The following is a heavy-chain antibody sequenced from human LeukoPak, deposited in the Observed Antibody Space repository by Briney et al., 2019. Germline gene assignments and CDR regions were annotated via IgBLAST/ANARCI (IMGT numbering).Heavy chain of an antibody. Sequence: GASVKVSCKASGYSLTNCHMHWVRQAPGQGLEWMGIINPSGGSTSYAQKFQGRVTMTRDTSTSTVYMELSSLRSEDTAVYYCARDNTVVGPFDYWGQGTLVTVSS. V-gene: IGHV1-46*01. CDR1: GYSLTNCH. CDR2: INPSGGST. CDR3: ARDNTVVGPFDY. J-gene: IGHJ4*02. D-gene: IGHD4-11*01.